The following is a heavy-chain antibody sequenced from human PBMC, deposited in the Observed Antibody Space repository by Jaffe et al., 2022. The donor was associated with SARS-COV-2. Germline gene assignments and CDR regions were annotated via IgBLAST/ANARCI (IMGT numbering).Heavy chain of an antibody. J-gene: IGHJ4*02. D-gene: IGHD2-21*02. Sequence: QVQLQQWGAGLLKPSETLSLTCAVYGGSFSGYYWSWIRQPPGKGLEWIGEINHSGSTNYNPSLKSRVTISVDTSKNQFSLKLSSVTAADTAVYYCARVRRDCGGDCYSYYFDYWGQGTLVTVSS. CDR1: GGSFSGYY. CDR3: ARVRRDCGGDCYSYYFDY. CDR2: INHSGST. V-gene: IGHV4-34*01.